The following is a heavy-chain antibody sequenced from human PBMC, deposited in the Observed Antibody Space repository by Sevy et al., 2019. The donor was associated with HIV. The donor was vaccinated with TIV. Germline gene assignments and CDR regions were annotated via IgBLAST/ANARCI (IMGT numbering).Heavy chain of an antibody. CDR2: ISGSGGST. D-gene: IGHD3-9*01. V-gene: IGHV3-23*01. CDR3: AKYKHGLPTGAFDI. Sequence: GGSLRLSCAASGFTFSSYAMSWVRQAPGKGLEWVSAISGSGGSTYYADSVKGRFTSARDNSKNNLYLQMNSLRAEDTAVYYCAKYKHGLPTGAFDIWGQGTLVTVSS. CDR1: GFTFSSYA. J-gene: IGHJ3*02.